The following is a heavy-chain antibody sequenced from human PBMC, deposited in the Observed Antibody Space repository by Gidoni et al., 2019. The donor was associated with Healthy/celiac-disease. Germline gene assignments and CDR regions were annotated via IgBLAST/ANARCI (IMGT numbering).Heavy chain of an antibody. Sequence: QVQLVQSGAEVKKPGASVKVSCKASGYTFTGYYMHWVRQAPGQGLEWMGRINPNSGGTNYAQKFQGRVTMTRDTSISTAYMELSRLRSDDTAVYYCARDVGAVAGNGYWYFDLWGRGTLVTVSS. CDR2: INPNSGGT. D-gene: IGHD6-19*01. V-gene: IGHV1-2*06. CDR3: ARDVGAVAGNGYWYFDL. CDR1: GYTFTGYY. J-gene: IGHJ2*01.